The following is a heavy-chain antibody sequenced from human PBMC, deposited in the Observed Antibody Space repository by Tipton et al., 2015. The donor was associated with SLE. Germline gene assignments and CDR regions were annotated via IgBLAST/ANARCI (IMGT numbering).Heavy chain of an antibody. D-gene: IGHD5-18*01. CDR1: GGSISSGDYY. V-gene: IGHV4-61*08. CDR2: IYYSGST. J-gene: IGHJ4*02. Sequence: TLSLTCTVSGGSISSGDYYWSWIRQPPGKGLEWIGYIYYSGSTNYNPSLKSRVTISVDTSKNQFSLKLSSVTAADTAVYYCARAGGGYSYGFFDYWGQGTLVTVSS. CDR3: ARAGGGYSYGFFDY.